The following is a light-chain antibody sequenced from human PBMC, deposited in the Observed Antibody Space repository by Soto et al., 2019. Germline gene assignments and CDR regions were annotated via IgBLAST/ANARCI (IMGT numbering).Light chain of an antibody. CDR3: CSYAGSSTV. J-gene: IGLJ1*01. Sequence: QSVLTQPASVSGSPGQSITISCTGTSSDVGSYNLVSWYQQHPGKAPKLMIYEVSKRLSGVSNRFSGSKSGNTASLTISGLQAEDEADYYCCSYAGSSTVFGTGNKVTVL. CDR2: EVS. V-gene: IGLV2-23*02. CDR1: SSDVGSYNL.